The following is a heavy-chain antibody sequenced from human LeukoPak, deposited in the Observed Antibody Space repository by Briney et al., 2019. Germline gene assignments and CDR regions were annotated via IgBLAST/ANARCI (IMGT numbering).Heavy chain of an antibody. CDR1: GGSISSYY. Sequence: SETLPLTCTVSGGSISSYYWSWIRQPAGKGLEWIGRIYTSGSTNYNPSLKSRVTMSVDTSKNQFSLKLSSVTAADTAVYYCARGGGYCSSTSCYNAFDIWGQGTMVTVSS. CDR3: ARGGGYCSSTSCYNAFDI. V-gene: IGHV4-4*07. J-gene: IGHJ3*02. CDR2: IYTSGST. D-gene: IGHD2-2*02.